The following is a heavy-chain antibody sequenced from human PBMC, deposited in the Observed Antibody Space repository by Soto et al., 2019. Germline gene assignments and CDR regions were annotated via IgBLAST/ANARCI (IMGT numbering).Heavy chain of an antibody. CDR1: GYTLTELS. Sequence: ASVKVSCKVSGYTLTELSMHWVRQAPGEGLEWMGGFDPEDGETIYAQKFQGRVTMTEDTSTDTAYMELSSLRSEDTAVYYCATDFYNWNRRAFIHAFDIWGQGTMVTV. J-gene: IGHJ3*02. CDR3: ATDFYNWNRRAFIHAFDI. D-gene: IGHD1-20*01. CDR2: FDPEDGET. V-gene: IGHV1-24*01.